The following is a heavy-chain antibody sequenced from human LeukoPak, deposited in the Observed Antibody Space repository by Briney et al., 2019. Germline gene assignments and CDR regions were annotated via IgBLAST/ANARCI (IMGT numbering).Heavy chain of an antibody. J-gene: IGHJ3*02. CDR2: IYYSGST. CDR1: GGSISIYY. Sequence: SETLSLTCTVCGGSISIYYWSWIRQPQGKGLEWIGYIYYSGSTNYNPSLKSRVTISVDTSKNQFSLKLSSVTAADTAVYYCARGTYYDFWSGYYMGSDAFDIWGQGTMVTVSS. CDR3: ARGTYYDFWSGYYMGSDAFDI. D-gene: IGHD3-3*01. V-gene: IGHV4-59*01.